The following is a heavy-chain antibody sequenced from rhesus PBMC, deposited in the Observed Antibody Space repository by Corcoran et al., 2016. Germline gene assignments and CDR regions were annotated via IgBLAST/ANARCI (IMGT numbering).Heavy chain of an antibody. Sequence: QLQLQESGPGLVKPSETLSLTCAVSGGSISSNYWSWIRQPPGKGLEWIGRISGSGGSTDYNPSLKSRVTISADTSQNQFSLKLSSVTAADTAVYYCARDQRRVGGVHDAFDFWGQGLRVTVSS. CDR2: ISGSGGST. CDR3: ARDQRRVGGVHDAFDF. D-gene: IGHD1-44*02. V-gene: IGHV4-173*01. CDR1: GGSISSNY. J-gene: IGHJ3*01.